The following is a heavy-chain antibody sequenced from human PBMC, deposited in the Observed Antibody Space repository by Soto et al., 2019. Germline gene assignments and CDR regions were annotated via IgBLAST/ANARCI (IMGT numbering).Heavy chain of an antibody. CDR3: AKGKMNDYYYGLDV. J-gene: IGHJ6*02. Sequence: EVQLLESGGGLVQPGGSLRVSCAAAEFTFSSYAMSWVRQAPGRGLEWVSGISGGGSSTYYADSVKGRFTISRDNSKNTQYLQMNSMSAEDTAVYYCAKGKMNDYYYGLDVWGQGTTVTVSS. V-gene: IGHV3-23*01. CDR1: EFTFSSYA. D-gene: IGHD1-1*01. CDR2: ISGGGSST.